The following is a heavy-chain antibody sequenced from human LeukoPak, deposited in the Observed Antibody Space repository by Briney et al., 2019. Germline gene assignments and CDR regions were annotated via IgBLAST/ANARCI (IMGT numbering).Heavy chain of an antibody. CDR1: GFTFSSYS. D-gene: IGHD3-9*01. Sequence: GGSLRLSCAASGFTFSSYSMNWVRPAPGKGLEWVSSISSSSSYIYYADSVKGRFTISRDNAKNSLYLQMNSLRAEDTAVYYCARYYDILTGYYRDSDYWGQGTLVTVSS. V-gene: IGHV3-21*01. CDR2: ISSSSSYI. J-gene: IGHJ4*02. CDR3: ARYYDILTGYYRDSDY.